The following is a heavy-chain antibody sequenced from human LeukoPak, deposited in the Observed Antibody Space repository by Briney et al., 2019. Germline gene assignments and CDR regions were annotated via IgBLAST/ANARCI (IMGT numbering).Heavy chain of an antibody. CDR3: AGAPSMVVISGAFDI. CDR2: INPSGGAT. Sequence: GASVKVSCKASGYTFTSYFLHWVRQAPGQGLEWMGIINPSGGATSYAQQFQGRVIMTRDMSTSTVYMELSSLRSEDTAVFYCAGAPSMVVISGAFDIWGQGTMVTVSS. J-gene: IGHJ3*02. V-gene: IGHV1-46*01. CDR1: GYTFTSYF. D-gene: IGHD2-21*01.